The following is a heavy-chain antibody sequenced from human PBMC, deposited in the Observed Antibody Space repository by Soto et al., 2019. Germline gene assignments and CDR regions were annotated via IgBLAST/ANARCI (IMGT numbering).Heavy chain of an antibody. CDR2: IDPSDSYR. CDR1: GYSFTSYW. CDR3: ASHLKGRSWSYDTFYI. J-gene: IGHJ3*02. V-gene: IGHV5-10-1*01. D-gene: IGHD6-13*01. Sequence: PGESLKISCKGSGYSFTSYWITWVRQMPGKGLEWMGRIDPSDSYRNYSPSFQGHVTISAEKPISTAFLQWSSLKASDTAMYYCASHLKGRSWSYDTFYIWGQVTMVTVSS.